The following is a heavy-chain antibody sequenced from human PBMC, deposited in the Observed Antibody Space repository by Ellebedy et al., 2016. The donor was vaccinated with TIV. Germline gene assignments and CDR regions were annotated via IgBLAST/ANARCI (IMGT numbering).Heavy chain of an antibody. CDR1: GFDFSRYG. Sequence: GESLKISXEASGFDFSRYGMHWVRQAPGKGLEWVAVMSYDGRTQYYSDSVKSRFTISRDNSRNTLYLQMNSLRADDTALYYCAKGSSAFAGFDYWGQGTLVSVSS. V-gene: IGHV3-30*18. D-gene: IGHD3-10*01. CDR2: MSYDGRTQ. CDR3: AKGSSAFAGFDY. J-gene: IGHJ4*02.